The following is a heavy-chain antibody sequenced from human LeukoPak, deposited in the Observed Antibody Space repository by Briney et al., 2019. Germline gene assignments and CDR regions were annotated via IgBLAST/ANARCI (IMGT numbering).Heavy chain of an antibody. CDR2: ISRATATR. V-gene: IGHV3-48*04. J-gene: IGHJ4*02. CDR3: ARGGAARPDY. D-gene: IGHD6-6*01. CDR1: GFTFSNYG. Sequence: PGGSLRLSCAASGFTFSNYGMDWVRQTPGKGLEGVSYISRATATRSYADSVKGRFTISRDNAKNSLFLQMNKLRAEDTAVYYCARGGAARPDYWGQGTLVTVSS.